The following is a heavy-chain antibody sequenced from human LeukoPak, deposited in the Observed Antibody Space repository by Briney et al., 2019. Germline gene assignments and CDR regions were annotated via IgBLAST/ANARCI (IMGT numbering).Heavy chain of an antibody. D-gene: IGHD2-2*02. CDR3: ARYTEYYFDY. J-gene: IGHJ4*02. Sequence: GGSLRLSCAASGFTFSTYWMTWVRQAPGKGLEWVANTKRDGSEVYYANSVKGHFTISRDNAKNSLYLQMNGLRAEDTAVYYCARYTEYYFDYWGQGTLVTVSS. CDR1: GFTFSTYW. CDR2: TKRDGSEV. V-gene: IGHV3-7*01.